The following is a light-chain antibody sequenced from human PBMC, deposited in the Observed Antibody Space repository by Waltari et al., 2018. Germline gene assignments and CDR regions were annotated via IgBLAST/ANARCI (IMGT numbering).Light chain of an antibody. V-gene: IGKV2-28*01. CDR1: QSLLHPNGRSG. CDR3: MQSLQTPWT. CDR2: LGS. Sequence: DIVMTQSPLSLAVTPGDPASVSCRSDQSLLHPNGRSGLDWYLQKPGQSPQLLIYLGSYRASGVPDRFTGSGSGTDFTLKISRVEAEDVGVYYCMQSLQTPWTFGPGTKLEIK. J-gene: IGKJ1*01.